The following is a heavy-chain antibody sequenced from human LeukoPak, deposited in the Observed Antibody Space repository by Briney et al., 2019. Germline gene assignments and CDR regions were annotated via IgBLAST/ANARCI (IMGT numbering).Heavy chain of an antibody. V-gene: IGHV4-34*01. CDR3: ARFSGRIAVAGRIDY. D-gene: IGHD6-19*01. CDR2: INHSGST. Sequence: PSETLSLTCAVYGGSFSGYYWSWIRQPPGKGLEWIGEINHSGSTNYNPSLKSRVTISVDTSKNQFSLKLSSVTAADTAVYYCARFSGRIAVAGRIDYWGQGTLVTVSS. J-gene: IGHJ4*02. CDR1: GGSFSGYY.